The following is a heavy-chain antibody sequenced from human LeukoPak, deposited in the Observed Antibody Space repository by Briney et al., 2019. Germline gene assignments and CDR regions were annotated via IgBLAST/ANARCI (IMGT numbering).Heavy chain of an antibody. J-gene: IGHJ5*02. CDR3: ARAYFSSWYMNWFDP. Sequence: SETLSLTCTVSGGSISSSSYYWGWIRQPPGKGLEWIGSIYPSGSTYYYPSLKSRVTISLDTSKNQFSLKLSSLTAADTAVYYCARAYFSSWYMNWFDPWGQGTLVTVSS. CDR1: GGSISSSSYY. D-gene: IGHD6-13*01. V-gene: IGHV4-39*07. CDR2: IYPSGST.